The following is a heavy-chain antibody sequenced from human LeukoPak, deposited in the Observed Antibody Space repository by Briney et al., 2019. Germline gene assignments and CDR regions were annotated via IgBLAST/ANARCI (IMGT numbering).Heavy chain of an antibody. CDR2: IYPGDADT. Sequence: GESLQISCKGSGYSFTSYWIGWVRRLPGKGLEWMVVIYPGDADTRYSPSFQGQVTISADKSISTAYLQWSSLKASDTAMYYCASGVDSYGGYYFDYWGQGTLVTVSS. J-gene: IGHJ4*02. CDR1: GYSFTSYW. CDR3: ASGVDSYGGYYFDY. V-gene: IGHV5-51*01. D-gene: IGHD5-18*01.